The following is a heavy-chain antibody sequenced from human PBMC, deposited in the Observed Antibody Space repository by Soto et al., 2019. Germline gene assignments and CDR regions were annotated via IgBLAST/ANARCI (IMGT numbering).Heavy chain of an antibody. CDR2: IIPIFGTA. CDR1: GGTFSSYA. V-gene: IGHV1-69*13. Sequence: SVMVSCKASGGTFSSYAISWVRQAPGQGLEWMGGIIPIFGTANYAQKFQGRVTITADESTSTAYMELSSLRSEDTAVYYCARTPDIAAADYYYYYGMDVWGQGTTVTVSS. CDR3: ARTPDIAAADYYYYYGMDV. D-gene: IGHD6-13*01. J-gene: IGHJ6*02.